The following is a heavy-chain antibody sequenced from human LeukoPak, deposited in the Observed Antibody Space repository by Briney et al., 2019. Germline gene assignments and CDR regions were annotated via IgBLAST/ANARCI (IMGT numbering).Heavy chain of an antibody. CDR2: INAGNGNT. J-gene: IGHJ4*02. CDR1: GYTFTSYA. D-gene: IGHD1-26*01. CDR3: ARSGIVGATLFLDLDY. V-gene: IGHV1-3*03. Sequence: ASVKVSCKASGYTFTSYAMHWVRQAPGQRLEWMGWINAGNGNTKYSQEFQGRVTITRDTSASTAYMELSSLRSEDMAVYYCARSGIVGATLFLDLDYWGQGTLVTVSS.